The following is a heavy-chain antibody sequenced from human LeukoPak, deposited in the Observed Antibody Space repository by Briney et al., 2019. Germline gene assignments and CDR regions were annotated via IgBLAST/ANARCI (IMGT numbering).Heavy chain of an antibody. CDR3: ARDVDGSGNYGFDW. V-gene: IGHV3-21*01. D-gene: IGHD3-10*01. Sequence: KSGGSLRLSCAASGFTFSSYSMSWVRQAPGKGLEWVSGISTSSTYRLYADSVKGRFTISRDNAKSSLRLEMNSLRAEDTAVYYCARDVDGSGNYGFDWWGQGILVTVSS. CDR2: ISTSSTYR. J-gene: IGHJ4*02. CDR1: GFTFSSYS.